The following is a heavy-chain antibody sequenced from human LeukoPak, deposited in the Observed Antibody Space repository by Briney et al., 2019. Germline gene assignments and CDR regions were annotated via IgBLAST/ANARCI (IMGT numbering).Heavy chain of an antibody. J-gene: IGHJ5*02. Sequence: PSETLSLTCTVSGGSISSSSYYWGWIRQPPGKGLEWIGSIYYSGSTYYNPSLKSRVTISVDTPKNHFSLTLSSVTAADTAVYYCARDGQQLVLGWFDPWGQGTLVTVSS. CDR2: IYYSGST. D-gene: IGHD6-13*01. CDR3: ARDGQQLVLGWFDP. CDR1: GGSISSSSYY. V-gene: IGHV4-39*07.